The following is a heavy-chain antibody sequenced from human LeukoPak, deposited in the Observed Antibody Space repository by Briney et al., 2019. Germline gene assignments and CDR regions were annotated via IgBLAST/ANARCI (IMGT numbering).Heavy chain of an antibody. J-gene: IGHJ4*02. CDR3: AKQRRDGYTLGYFDY. D-gene: IGHD5-24*01. V-gene: IGHV3-48*03. CDR2: ISSSGSTI. CDR1: GFTFSSYE. Sequence: PGGSLRLSCAASGFTFSSYEMNWVRQAPGKGLEWVSYISSSGSTIYYADSVKGRFTISRDNSKNTLYLQMNSLRAEDTAVYYCAKQRRDGYTLGYFDYWGQGTLVTVSS.